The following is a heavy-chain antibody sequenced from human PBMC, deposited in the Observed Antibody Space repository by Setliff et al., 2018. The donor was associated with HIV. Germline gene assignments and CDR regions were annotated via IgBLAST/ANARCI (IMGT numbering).Heavy chain of an antibody. D-gene: IGHD3-10*01. CDR2: IFSSGST. CDR1: GGSISSYC. CDR3: ARRIDNSGSFPDKNWFDT. J-gene: IGHJ5*02. V-gene: IGHV4-4*09. Sequence: PSETLSLTCTVSGGSISSYCWNWIRQSPGRGLEWIGFIFSSGSTKYNPSLQSRVTMSIDTSKNQSSLKLTSVTAADTAVYYCARRIDNSGSFPDKNWFDTWGQGSLVTV.